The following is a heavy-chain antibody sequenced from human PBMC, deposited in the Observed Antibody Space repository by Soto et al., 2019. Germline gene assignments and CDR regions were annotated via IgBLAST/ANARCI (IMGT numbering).Heavy chain of an antibody. CDR3: ATWAIAVGGEGF. CDR2: ISSTGDLI. D-gene: IGHD2-21*01. Sequence: PGGSLRLSCTASGFSVSDYSVNWVRQAPGKGLEWISYISSTGDLILYADSLKGRFTIARDIAKNSLFLQMDSLRDDDSAVYYCATWAIAVGGEGFWGQGTLVTVSS. CDR1: GFSVSDYS. V-gene: IGHV3-48*02. J-gene: IGHJ4*02.